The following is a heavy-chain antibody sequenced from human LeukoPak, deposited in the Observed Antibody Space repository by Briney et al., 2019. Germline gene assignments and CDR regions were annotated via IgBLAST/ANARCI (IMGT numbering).Heavy chain of an antibody. D-gene: IGHD5-18*01. J-gene: IGHJ2*01. V-gene: IGHV3-74*01. CDR1: GFTFSSYW. Sequence: GGSLRLSCAASGFTFSSYWMHWVRQAPGKGLVWVPRINSDGSSTSYADSVKGRFTISRDNAKNTLYLQMNSLRAEDTAVYYCARDLPDSYGPEGNWYFDLWGRGTLVTVSS. CDR3: ARDLPDSYGPEGNWYFDL. CDR2: INSDGSST.